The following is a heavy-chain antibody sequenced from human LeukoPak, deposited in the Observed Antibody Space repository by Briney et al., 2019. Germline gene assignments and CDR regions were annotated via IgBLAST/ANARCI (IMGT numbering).Heavy chain of an antibody. V-gene: IGHV1-69*04. Sequence: ASVKVSCEASGGTFSSYTISWVRQAPGQGLEWMGRIIPVFGIANYAQNFQGRVTIIADKSTSTAYMELSRLRSEDTAVYYCARDARVSSTSRGHWFDPWGQGTLVTVSS. CDR2: IIPVFGIA. CDR1: GGTFSSYT. D-gene: IGHD2-2*01. CDR3: ARDARVSSTSRGHWFDP. J-gene: IGHJ5*02.